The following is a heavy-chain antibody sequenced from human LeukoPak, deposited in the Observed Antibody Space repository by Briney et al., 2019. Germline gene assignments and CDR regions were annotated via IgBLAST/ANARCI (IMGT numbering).Heavy chain of an antibody. Sequence: ASVKVSCKASGYTFTGYYMHWVRQAPGQGLEWMGWINPNSGGTNYAQKFQGRVTMTRDTSTSTAYMELRSLRSDDTAVYYCARDPNYYDSSGYYASHWFDPWGQGTLVTVSS. V-gene: IGHV1-2*02. CDR3: ARDPNYYDSSGYYASHWFDP. CDR2: INPNSGGT. J-gene: IGHJ5*02. D-gene: IGHD3-22*01. CDR1: GYTFTGYY.